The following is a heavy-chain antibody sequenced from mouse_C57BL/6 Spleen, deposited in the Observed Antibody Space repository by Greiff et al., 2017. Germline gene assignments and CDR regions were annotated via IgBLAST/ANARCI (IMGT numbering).Heavy chain of an antibody. D-gene: IGHD1-1*01. Sequence: EVKLMESVAELVRPGASVKLSCTASGFNIKNTYMHWVKQRPEQGLAWIGRIDPANGNTKYAPKFQGKATITADTSSNTAYLQLSSLTSEDTAIYYCARSGGYGSSYGYFDVWGTGTTVTVSS. CDR1: GFNIKNTY. V-gene: IGHV14-3*01. CDR3: ARSGGYGSSYGYFDV. J-gene: IGHJ1*03. CDR2: IDPANGNT.